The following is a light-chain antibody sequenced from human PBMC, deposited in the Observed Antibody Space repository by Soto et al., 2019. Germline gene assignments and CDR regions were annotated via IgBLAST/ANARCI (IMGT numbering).Light chain of an antibody. V-gene: IGLV2-8*01. CDR3: SSYAASNTFV. J-gene: IGLJ1*01. CDR1: SSDVGGYNF. Sequence: QSALTQPPSASGCPGQSVTISCTGSSSDVGGYNFVSWYQQHPGKAPKLMIYEVSKRPSGVPDRFSGSKSGNTASLTVSGLQADDEADYYCSSYAASNTFVFGIGTKVTVL. CDR2: EVS.